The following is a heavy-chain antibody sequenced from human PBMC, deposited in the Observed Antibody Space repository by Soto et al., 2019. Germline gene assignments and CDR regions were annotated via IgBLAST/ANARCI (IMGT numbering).Heavy chain of an antibody. Sequence: SETLSLTCTVSGGSISSGDCYWSWIRQPPGMGWVWIGYIYYSGSTYYNPSLKSRVTIAVDTTKNQFSLRLSSVTAADTAVYYCARVGSDFYGGYYFDYWGQGTLVTVSS. J-gene: IGHJ4*02. CDR1: GGSISSGDCY. V-gene: IGHV4-30-4*02. CDR3: ARVGSDFYGGYYFDY. CDR2: IYYSGST. D-gene: IGHD3-3*01.